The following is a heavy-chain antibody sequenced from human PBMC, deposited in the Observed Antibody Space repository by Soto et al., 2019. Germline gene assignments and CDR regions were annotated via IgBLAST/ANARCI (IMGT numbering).Heavy chain of an antibody. CDR1: GYRFTSYG. D-gene: IGHD2-15*01. CDR3: AIAGYCSGGSCSDEAFDI. V-gene: IGHV1-18*01. CDR2: ISAYNGNT. J-gene: IGHJ3*02. Sequence: GASVKVSCMASGYRFTSYGISWGRQAPGQGLEWMGWISAYNGNTNYAQKLQGRVTMTTDTSTSTAYMELRSLRSDDTAVYYCAIAGYCSGGSCSDEAFDIWGQGTMVTVSS.